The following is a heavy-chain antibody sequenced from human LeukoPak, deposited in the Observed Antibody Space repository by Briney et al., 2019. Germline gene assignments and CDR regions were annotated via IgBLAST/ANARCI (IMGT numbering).Heavy chain of an antibody. J-gene: IGHJ6*02. Sequence: GGSLRLSCAASGFTFSSYEMNWVRQAPGKGLVWVSYISSSGSTIYYADSVKGRFTISRDNAKNSLYLQMNSLRAEDTAVYYCVVRGWSQTEYGMDVWGQGTTVTVSS. D-gene: IGHD6-19*01. V-gene: IGHV3-48*03. CDR3: VVRGWSQTEYGMDV. CDR2: ISSSGSTI. CDR1: GFTFSSYE.